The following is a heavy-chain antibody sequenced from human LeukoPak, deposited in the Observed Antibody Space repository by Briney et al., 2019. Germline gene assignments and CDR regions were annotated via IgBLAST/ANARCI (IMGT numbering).Heavy chain of an antibody. Sequence: GGSLRLSCAASGFTFSSYAMSWVRQAPGKGLEWVSAISGSGGSTYYADSVKGRFTISRDNAKNTLYLQMNSLRAEDTAVYYCARGISERVYAFDIWGQGTMVTVSS. V-gene: IGHV3-23*01. CDR2: ISGSGGST. J-gene: IGHJ3*02. D-gene: IGHD6-13*01. CDR3: ARGISERVYAFDI. CDR1: GFTFSSYA.